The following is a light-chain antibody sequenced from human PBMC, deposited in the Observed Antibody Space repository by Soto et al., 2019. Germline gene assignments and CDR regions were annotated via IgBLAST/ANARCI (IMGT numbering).Light chain of an antibody. CDR1: QSVTSTY. Sequence: EIVLTQSPGTLSLSPGERASLPCRASQSVTSTYLAWYQQKPDQAPRLLIFGAYNRAAGIPDRFRGSGSGTDFTLTINRLEPEDFAVYYCHQYGTTFGQGTKVEIK. CDR3: HQYGTT. J-gene: IGKJ1*01. V-gene: IGKV3-20*01. CDR2: GAY.